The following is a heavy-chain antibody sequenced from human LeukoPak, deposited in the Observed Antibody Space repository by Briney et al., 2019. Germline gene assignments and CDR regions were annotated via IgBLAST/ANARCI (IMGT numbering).Heavy chain of an antibody. V-gene: IGHV4-59*01. D-gene: IGHD2-15*01. CDR3: ARGAALDY. CDR2: IFYSGNT. Sequence: SETLSLTCTVSGVSISSYYWSWIRQSPGKGLEWIGYIFYSGNTNYNPSLKSRVTISVDTSKNQFSLKLSSVTAADTAVYYCARGAALDYWGQGTLVTVSS. J-gene: IGHJ4*02. CDR1: GVSISSYY.